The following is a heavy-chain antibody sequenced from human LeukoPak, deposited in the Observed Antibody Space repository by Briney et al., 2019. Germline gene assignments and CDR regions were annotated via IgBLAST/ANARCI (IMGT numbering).Heavy chain of an antibody. Sequence: SVKVSCKASGYTFTSYAISWVRQAPGQGLEWMGGIIPIFGTANYAQKFQGRVTITADESTSTAYMELSSLRSEDTAVYYCARERSSGWSPFDYWGQGTLVTVSS. CDR2: IIPIFGTA. D-gene: IGHD6-19*01. V-gene: IGHV1-69*13. CDR1: GYTFTSYA. J-gene: IGHJ4*02. CDR3: ARERSSGWSPFDY.